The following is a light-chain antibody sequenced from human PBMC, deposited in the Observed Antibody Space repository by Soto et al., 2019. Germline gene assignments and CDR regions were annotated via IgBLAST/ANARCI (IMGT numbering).Light chain of an antibody. V-gene: IGKV1-33*01. J-gene: IGKJ4*01. Sequence: DIQMTQSPSSLSASVGDRVTITCQASHDITNYLNWYQQKPGKGPRLLIYGASNLETGVPSRFSGSGFGTDFSFTSSSLQPEDFATYYCQQYDSLPTFGGGTKVDIK. CDR2: GAS. CDR1: HDITNY. CDR3: QQYDSLPT.